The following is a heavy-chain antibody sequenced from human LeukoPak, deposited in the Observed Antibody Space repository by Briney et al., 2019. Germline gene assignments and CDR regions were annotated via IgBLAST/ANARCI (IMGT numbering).Heavy chain of an antibody. Sequence: GGSLRLSCAASGFTFSSYAMSWVRQAPGKGLEWVSAISGSGGSTYCADSVKGRFTISGDNSKNTLYLQMNSLRAEDTAVYYCAKDHPPAVAGHRDIDYWGQGTLVTVSS. CDR3: AKDHPPAVAGHRDIDY. V-gene: IGHV3-23*01. J-gene: IGHJ4*02. CDR2: ISGSGGST. CDR1: GFTFSSYA. D-gene: IGHD6-19*01.